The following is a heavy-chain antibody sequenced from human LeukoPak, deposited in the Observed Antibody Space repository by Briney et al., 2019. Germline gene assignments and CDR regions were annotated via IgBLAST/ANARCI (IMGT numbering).Heavy chain of an antibody. Sequence: SETLSLTCTVSGGSISSDDYYWSWIRQPPGKGLEWIGYIYYSGSTNYNPSLKSRVTISVDTSRNQFSLKLHSVTAADTAVYYCARDRGRATWFDPWGQGTAVTVSS. CDR1: GGSISSDDYY. J-gene: IGHJ5*02. CDR3: ARDRGRATWFDP. D-gene: IGHD3-10*01. V-gene: IGHV4-61*08. CDR2: IYYSGST.